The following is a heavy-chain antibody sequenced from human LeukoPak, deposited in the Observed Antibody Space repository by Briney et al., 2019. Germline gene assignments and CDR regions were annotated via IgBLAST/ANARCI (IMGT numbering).Heavy chain of an antibody. CDR1: GGTFSSYA. D-gene: IGHD2-21*02. J-gene: IGHJ3*02. V-gene: IGHV1-69*01. Sequence: SVQVSCKASGGTFSSYAISWVRQAPGQGLEWMGGIIPIFGTANYAQKFQGRVTITADESTSTAYMELSSLRSEDTAVYYCAREVTWSSGDDAFDIWGQGTMVTVSS. CDR3: AREVTWSSGDDAFDI. CDR2: IIPIFGTA.